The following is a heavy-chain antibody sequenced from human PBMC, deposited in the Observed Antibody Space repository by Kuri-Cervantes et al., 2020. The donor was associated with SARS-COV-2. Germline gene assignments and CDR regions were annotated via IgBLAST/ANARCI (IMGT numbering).Heavy chain of an antibody. CDR1: GFTFSDYY. J-gene: IGHJ4*02. V-gene: IGHV3-11*04. CDR2: ISSSGGIYM. CDR3: ARAISSWFDY. D-gene: IGHD6-13*01. Sequence: GESLKISCAASGFTFSDYYMSWIRQAPGKGLEWVSYISSSGGIYMQYADSVEGRFTISRDNAKNSLYLQMNSLRDEDTAVYYCARAISSWFDYWGQGTLVTVSS.